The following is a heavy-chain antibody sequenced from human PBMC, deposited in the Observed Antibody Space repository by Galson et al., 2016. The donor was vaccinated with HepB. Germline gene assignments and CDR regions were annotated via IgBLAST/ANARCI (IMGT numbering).Heavy chain of an antibody. V-gene: IGHV3-23*01. CDR1: GFTFSSNA. J-gene: IGHJ4*02. CDR2: ISGTGSAT. Sequence: SLRLSCAASGFTFSSNAMSWVRQAPGKGLEWVSGISGTGSATYYADAVTGRFTISRDNSKNTLYLQLDSLRAEDTATYYCARHLIVAAGRGLDFWGQGTLVTVSS. D-gene: IGHD6-13*01. CDR3: ARHLIVAAGRGLDF.